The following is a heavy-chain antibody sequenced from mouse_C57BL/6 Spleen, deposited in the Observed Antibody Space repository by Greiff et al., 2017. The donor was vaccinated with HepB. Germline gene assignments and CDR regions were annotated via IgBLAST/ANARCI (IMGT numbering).Heavy chain of an antibody. V-gene: IGHV5-6*02. CDR1: GFTFSSYG. Sequence: DVKLVESGGDLVKPGGSLKLSCAASGFTFSSYGMSWVRQTPDKRLEWVATISSGGSYTYYPDSVKGRFTISRDNAKNTLYLQMSSLKSEDTAMYYCARPLYYYGFDYWGQGTTLTVSS. J-gene: IGHJ2*01. CDR2: ISSGGSYT. D-gene: IGHD1-1*01. CDR3: ARPLYYYGFDY.